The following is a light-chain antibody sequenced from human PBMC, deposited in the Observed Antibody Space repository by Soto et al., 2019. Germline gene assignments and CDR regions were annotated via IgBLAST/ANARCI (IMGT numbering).Light chain of an antibody. CDR2: GAS. CDR1: QSVNSNF. CDR3: QQYGNSPT. Sequence: EIVMTQSPATLSVSPGERATLSCRASQSVNSNFLSWFQHKPGQPPRLLLYGASSRATGIPGRFSGSGSGTDFTLTISRLEPEDFAVYYCQQYGNSPTFGQGTKVDIK. J-gene: IGKJ1*01. V-gene: IGKV3-20*01.